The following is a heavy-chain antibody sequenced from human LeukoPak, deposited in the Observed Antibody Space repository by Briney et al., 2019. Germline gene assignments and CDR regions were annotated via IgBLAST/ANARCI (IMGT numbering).Heavy chain of an antibody. Sequence: GGSLRLSCAASGFTFSSYAMSWVRQAPGKGLEWVSAISGSGGSTYYADSVKGRFTISRDNSKNTLYLQMNSLRAEDTAVYYCAKRGTYCSSTSCYTSYYYYYMDVWGKGTTVTVSS. D-gene: IGHD2-2*02. V-gene: IGHV3-23*01. CDR2: ISGSGGST. J-gene: IGHJ6*03. CDR3: AKRGTYCSSTSCYTSYYYYYMDV. CDR1: GFTFSSYA.